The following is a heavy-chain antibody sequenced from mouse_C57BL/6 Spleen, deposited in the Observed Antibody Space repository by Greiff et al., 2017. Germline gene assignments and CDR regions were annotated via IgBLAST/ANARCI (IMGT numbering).Heavy chain of an antibody. Sequence: QVQLQQPGAELVKPGASVKMSCKASGYTFTSYWITWVKQRPGQGLEWIGDIYPGSGSTNFNEKFKSKATLTVDTSSSTAYMQLSSLTSEDSAVYYCARYGNYDAMDYWGQGTSVTVSS. CDR2: IYPGSGST. V-gene: IGHV1-55*01. J-gene: IGHJ4*01. CDR1: GYTFTSYW. D-gene: IGHD1-1*01. CDR3: ARYGNYDAMDY.